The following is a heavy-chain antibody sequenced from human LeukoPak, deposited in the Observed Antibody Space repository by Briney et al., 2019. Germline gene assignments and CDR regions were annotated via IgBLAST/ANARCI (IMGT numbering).Heavy chain of an antibody. CDR2: ISGSGGST. Sequence: PGGSLRLSCVASGVTLSNYAMSWARQAPGKGLEWVSAISGSGGSTYYADSVKGRFTISRDNSKNTLYLQMNSLRAEDTAVYYCAKPQNLYCSGGSCFGFDYWGQGTLVTVSS. D-gene: IGHD2-15*01. CDR1: GVTLSNYA. CDR3: AKPQNLYCSGGSCFGFDY. J-gene: IGHJ4*02. V-gene: IGHV3-23*01.